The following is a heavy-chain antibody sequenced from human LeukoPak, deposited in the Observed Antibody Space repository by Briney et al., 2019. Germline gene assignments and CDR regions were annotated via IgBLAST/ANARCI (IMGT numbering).Heavy chain of an antibody. CDR3: ARDSYRGVTNFDP. CDR1: GGSINDYF. Sequence: SETLSLTCTVSGGSINDYFWSWFRQPPGKGLEWIGYISYSGSTNYNPSLKSRVSISVDTSKNHFSLRLSSVTAADTAFYYCARDSYRGVTNFDPWGQGTLATVSS. V-gene: IGHV4-59*01. D-gene: IGHD3-10*01. J-gene: IGHJ5*02. CDR2: ISYSGST.